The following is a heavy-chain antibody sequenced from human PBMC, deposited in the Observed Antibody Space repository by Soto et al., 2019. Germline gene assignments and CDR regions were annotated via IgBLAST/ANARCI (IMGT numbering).Heavy chain of an antibody. CDR2: IIPIFGTA. J-gene: IGHJ5*02. D-gene: IGHD3-22*01. CDR1: GGTFSSYA. Sequence: GASVKVSCKASGGTFSSYAISWVRQAPGQGLEWMGGIIPIFGTANYAQKFQGRVTITADKSTSTAYMELSSLRSEDTAVYYCARGGSAFPLITMIVARWFDPWGQGTLVTVSS. CDR3: ARGGSAFPLITMIVARWFDP. V-gene: IGHV1-69*06.